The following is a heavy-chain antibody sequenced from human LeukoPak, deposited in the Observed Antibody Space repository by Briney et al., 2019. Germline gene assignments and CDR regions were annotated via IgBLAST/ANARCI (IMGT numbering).Heavy chain of an antibody. J-gene: IGHJ4*02. CDR1: GGSISSHY. CDR2: IYYSGST. D-gene: IGHD5-24*01. CDR3: ARGFRYGYTTPDY. V-gene: IGHV4-59*11. Sequence: SETLSLTCTVSGGSISSHYWSWIRQPPGKGLEWIGYIYYSGSTNYNTSLKSRVTISVDTSKNQFSLKLSSVAAADTAVYYCARGFRYGYTTPDYWGQGTLVTVSS.